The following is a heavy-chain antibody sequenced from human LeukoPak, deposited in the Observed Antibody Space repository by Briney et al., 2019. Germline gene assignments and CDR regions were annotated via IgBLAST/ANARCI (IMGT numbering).Heavy chain of an antibody. Sequence: PSETQSLTCTVSGGSISSYYWSWIRQPPGKGLEWIGYIYYSGSTNYNPSLKSRVTISVDTSKNQFSLKLSSVTAADTAVYYCARATGYDGGYFDYWGQGTLVTVSS. CDR2: IYYSGST. CDR3: ARATGYDGGYFDY. D-gene: IGHD5-12*01. J-gene: IGHJ4*02. CDR1: GGSISSYY. V-gene: IGHV4-59*01.